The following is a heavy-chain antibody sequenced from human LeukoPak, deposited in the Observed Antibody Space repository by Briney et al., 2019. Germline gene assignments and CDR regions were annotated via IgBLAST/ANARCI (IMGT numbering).Heavy chain of an antibody. CDR2: ISAYNGNT. D-gene: IGHD1-26*01. CDR1: GYTFTSSG. V-gene: IGHV1-18*01. CDR3: ARDRGSSGSYYLGY. Sequence: ASVKVSCKASGYTFTSSGISWVRQAPGHGLEWMGGISAYNGNTKYAQKLQGRVNMTTDPATSTAYMELRSLRSDDTAVYYCARDRGSSGSYYLGYWGQGTLVTVSS. J-gene: IGHJ4*02.